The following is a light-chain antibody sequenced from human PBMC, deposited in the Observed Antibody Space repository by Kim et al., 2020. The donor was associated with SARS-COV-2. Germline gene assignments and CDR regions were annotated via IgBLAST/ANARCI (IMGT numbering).Light chain of an antibody. Sequence: QPTSISCRCSQGLVHSDGNTYLSWFQQRPGQSPRRLIYKASSRDSGVPDRFSGSGSGTDFTLKISRVEAEDVGVYYCMQSTQSPRTFGGGTKLEI. J-gene: IGKJ4*01. CDR1: QGLVHSDGNTY. V-gene: IGKV2-30*02. CDR2: KAS. CDR3: MQSTQSPRT.